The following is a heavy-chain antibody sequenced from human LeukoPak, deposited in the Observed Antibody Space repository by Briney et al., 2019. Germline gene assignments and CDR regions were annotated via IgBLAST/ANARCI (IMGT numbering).Heavy chain of an antibody. J-gene: IGHJ4*02. Sequence: GGSLRLSCAASGFTFSTYWMSWVRQAPGEGLEWVANIKEDGSEKYHGDSVKGRFTISRDNAKNSLYLQMNSLRAEDTAVYYCARDSSGYQWGQGTLVTVSS. CDR2: IKEDGSEK. CDR3: ARDSSGYQ. CDR1: GFTFSTYW. V-gene: IGHV3-7*01. D-gene: IGHD3-22*01.